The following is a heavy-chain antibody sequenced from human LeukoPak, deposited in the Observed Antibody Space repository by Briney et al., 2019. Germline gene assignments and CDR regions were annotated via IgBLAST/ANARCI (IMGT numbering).Heavy chain of an antibody. V-gene: IGHV4-39*01. D-gene: IGHD3-10*01. CDR1: GGSISSGSYY. J-gene: IGHJ4*02. CDR2: IYYSGST. Sequence: PSETLSLTCTVSGGSISSGSYYWSWIRQPAGKGLEWIGRIYYSGSTYYNPSLKSRVTISVDTSKNQFSLKLSSVTAADTAVYYCARGARGPATYYGSGSYFFYWGQGTLVTVSS. CDR3: ARGARGPATYYGSGSYFFY.